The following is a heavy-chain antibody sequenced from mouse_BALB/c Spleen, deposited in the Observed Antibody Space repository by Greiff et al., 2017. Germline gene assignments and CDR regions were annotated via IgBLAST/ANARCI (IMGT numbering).Heavy chain of an antibody. J-gene: IGHJ3*01. CDR1: GFNIKDTY. CDR3: ASLRFAY. CDR2: IDPANGNT. Sequence: EVKLVESGAELVKPGASVKLSCTASGFNIKDTYMHWVKQRPEQGLEWIGRIDPANGNTKYDPKFQGKATITADTSSNTAYLQLSSLTSEDTAVYYCASLRFAYWGQGTLVTVSA. V-gene: IGHV14-3*02.